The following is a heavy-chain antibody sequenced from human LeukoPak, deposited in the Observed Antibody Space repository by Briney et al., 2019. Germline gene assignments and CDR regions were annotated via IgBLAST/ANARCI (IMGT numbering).Heavy chain of an antibody. V-gene: IGHV3-48*03. CDR2: ISSSGSTI. CDR1: GFTFSSYE. J-gene: IGHJ4*02. Sequence: GGSLRLSCAASGFTFSSYEMNWVRQAPGKGLEWVSYISSSGSTIYYADSVKGRFTISRDNAKNSLYLQMNSPRAEDTAVYYCARVRGYSGYDYGYWGQGTLVTVSS. D-gene: IGHD5-12*01. CDR3: ARVRGYSGYDYGY.